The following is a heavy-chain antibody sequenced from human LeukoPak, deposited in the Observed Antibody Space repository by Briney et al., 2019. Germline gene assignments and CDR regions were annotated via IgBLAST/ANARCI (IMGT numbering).Heavy chain of an antibody. CDR3: ARGQHDSSGYYHIDY. CDR2: IIPIFGTA. J-gene: IGHJ4*02. CDR1: GGTFSSYA. Sequence: GASVKVSCKASGGTFSSYAISWVRQAPGQGLEWMGGIIPIFGTANYAQKFQGRVTITADESTSTAYMELSSLRSEDTAVYYCARGQHDSSGYYHIDYWGQGTLVTVSS. D-gene: IGHD3-22*01. V-gene: IGHV1-69*13.